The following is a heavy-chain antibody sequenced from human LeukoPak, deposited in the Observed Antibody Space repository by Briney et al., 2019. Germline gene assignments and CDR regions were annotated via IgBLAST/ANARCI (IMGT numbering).Heavy chain of an antibody. CDR1: GFTFSSYD. D-gene: IGHD5-18*01. Sequence: GGSLRLSCAASGFTFSSYDMHWVRQATGKGLEWVSAIGTAGDTYYPGSVKGRFTISRENAKNSLYLQMNSLRAGDTAVYYCAGGRGYSYGYVDWFDPWGQGTLVTVSS. V-gene: IGHV3-13*01. CDR2: IGTAGDT. J-gene: IGHJ5*02. CDR3: AGGRGYSYGYVDWFDP.